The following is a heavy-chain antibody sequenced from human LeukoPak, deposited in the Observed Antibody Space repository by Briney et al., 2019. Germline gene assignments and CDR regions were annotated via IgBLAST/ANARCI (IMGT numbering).Heavy chain of an antibody. V-gene: IGHV1-18*01. CDR1: GYTFSSYG. D-gene: IGHD1-7*01. CDR2: SSTNSDNA. Sequence: ASVKVSCKASGYTFSSYGIHWVRQAPGQGLEWMGWSSTNSDNANYAQKFQGRVTMTTDTSTSTAYMELRSLRSDDTAVYYCARDGTSTDDYWGQGTAVTVSS. J-gene: IGHJ4*02. CDR3: ARDGTSTDDY.